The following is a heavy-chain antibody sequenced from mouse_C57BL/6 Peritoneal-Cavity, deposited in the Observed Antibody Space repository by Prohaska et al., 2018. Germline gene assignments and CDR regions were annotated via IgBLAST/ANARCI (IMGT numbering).Heavy chain of an antibody. D-gene: IGHD2-2*01. CDR2: IDPSDSET. V-gene: IGHV1-52*01. Sequence: KLSCKASGYTFTSYWMHWVKQRPIQGLEWIGNIDPSDSETNYNQKFKDKATLTVDKSSSTAYMQLSSLTSEDSAVYYCAREGLGYPLYDMDYWGQGTSVTVSS. CDR3: AREGLGYPLYDMDY. CDR1: GYTFTSYW. J-gene: IGHJ4*01.